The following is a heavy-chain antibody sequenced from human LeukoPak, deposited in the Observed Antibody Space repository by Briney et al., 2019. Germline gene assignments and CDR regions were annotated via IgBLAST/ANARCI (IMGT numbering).Heavy chain of an antibody. CDR2: INAGNGDT. CDR3: ARDPRSGYHDY. D-gene: IGHD3-22*01. J-gene: IGHJ4*02. Sequence: ASVKVSCKASGYIFTSYAIQWVRQAPGQRLEWLGWINAGNGDTKYSQRFQGRVTITRDTSAITAYMDLSSLRSEDTAVYYCARDPRSGYHDYWGQGTLVTVSS. CDR1: GYIFTSYA. V-gene: IGHV1-3*01.